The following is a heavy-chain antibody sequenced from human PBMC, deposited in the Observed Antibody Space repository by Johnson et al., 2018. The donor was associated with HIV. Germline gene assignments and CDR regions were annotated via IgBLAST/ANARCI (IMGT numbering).Heavy chain of an antibody. V-gene: IGHV3-NL1*01. CDR3: AKAYCPGCDGFDI. J-gene: IGHJ3*02. CDR2: IYATNNT. D-gene: IGHD2-21*01. CDR1: GFTFDDYA. Sequence: QMLLVESGGGVVQPGGSLRLSCAASGFTFDDYAMHWVRQVPGKGLEWVSVIYATNNTYYGDSVKGRFILSRDNSKNTLFLQMDSLRTEDTGVYYCAKAYCPGCDGFDIWGQGTLVTVSS.